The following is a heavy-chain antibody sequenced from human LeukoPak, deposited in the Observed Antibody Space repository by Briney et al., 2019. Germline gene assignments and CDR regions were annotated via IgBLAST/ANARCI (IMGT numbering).Heavy chain of an antibody. J-gene: IGHJ4*02. CDR3: ARGSTYSSSPFDY. V-gene: IGHV3-11*06. CDR1: GFTFSDYY. CDR2: ISSTNTYI. Sequence: GGSLRLSCAASGFTFSDYYMSWIRQAPGKGLEWVSSISSTNTYIDYADSLKGRFTISRDNANNSLFLQMDSLRAEDTAIYYCARGSTYSSSPFDYWGQGILVTVSS. D-gene: IGHD6-6*01.